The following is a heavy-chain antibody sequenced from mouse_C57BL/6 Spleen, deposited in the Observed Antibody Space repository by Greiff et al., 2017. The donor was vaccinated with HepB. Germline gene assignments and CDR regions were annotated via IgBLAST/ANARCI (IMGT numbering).Heavy chain of an antibody. J-gene: IGHJ4*01. CDR2: ISDGGSYT. CDR3: ARDLGSSYAMDY. CDR1: GFTFSSYA. V-gene: IGHV5-4*01. Sequence: EVQLVESGGGLVKPGGSLKLSCAASGFTFSSYAMSWVRQTPEKRLEWVATISDGGSYTYYPDNVKGRFTISRDNAKNNLYLQMSHLKSEDTAMYYCARDLGSSYAMDYWGQGTSVTVSS. D-gene: IGHD1-1*01.